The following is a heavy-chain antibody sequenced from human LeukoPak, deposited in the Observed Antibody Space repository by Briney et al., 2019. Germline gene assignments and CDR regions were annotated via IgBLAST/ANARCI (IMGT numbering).Heavy chain of an antibody. CDR3: SRGIWPPDY. V-gene: IGHV4-38-2*02. Sequence: PSETLSLTCTVSGYSITNGYYWGWIRQPPGKGLEWIGSIYHDGRIDYNPSLKSRVTISVDTSKNQFSLKLNSVTAADTAVYYCSRGIWPPDYWGQGTLVTVSS. CDR2: IYHDGRI. D-gene: IGHD3-16*01. J-gene: IGHJ4*02. CDR1: GYSITNGYY.